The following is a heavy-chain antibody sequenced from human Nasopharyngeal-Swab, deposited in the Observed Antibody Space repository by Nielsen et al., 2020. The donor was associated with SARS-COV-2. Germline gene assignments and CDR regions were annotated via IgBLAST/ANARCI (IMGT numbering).Heavy chain of an antibody. D-gene: IGHD3-22*01. CDR2: ISYDGSNK. CDR1: GFTFSSSA. Sequence: GESLKISCAASGFTFSSSAMHWVRQAPGRGLEWVAVISYDGSNKYFEDSVKGRFTITRDNSKNTLYLQMNSLGAEDTAVYYCASPPLDSSGYYYGFHYWGRGTLVTVSS. J-gene: IGHJ4*02. CDR3: ASPPLDSSGYYYGFHY. V-gene: IGHV3-30-3*01.